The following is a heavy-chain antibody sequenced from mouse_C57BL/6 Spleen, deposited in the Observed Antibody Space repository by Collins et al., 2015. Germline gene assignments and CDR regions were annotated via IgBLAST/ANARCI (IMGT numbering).Heavy chain of an antibody. CDR3: ARAEDYYGSPFAY. V-gene: IGHV1-54*01. D-gene: IGHD1-1*01. Sequence: QVQLQQSGAELVRPGTSVKVSCKASGYAFTNYLIEWVKQRPGQGLEWIGVINPGSGGTNYNEKFKGKATLTADKSSSTAYMQLSSLTSEDSAVYFCARAEDYYGSPFAYWGQGTLVTVSA. J-gene: IGHJ3*01. CDR1: GYAFTNYL. CDR2: INPGSGGT.